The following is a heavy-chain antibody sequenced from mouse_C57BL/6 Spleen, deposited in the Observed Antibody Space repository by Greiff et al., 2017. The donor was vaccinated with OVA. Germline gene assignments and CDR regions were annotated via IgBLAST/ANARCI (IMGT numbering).Heavy chain of an antibody. Sequence: QVQLQQSGAELVRPGTSVKVSCKASGYAFTNYLIEWVKQRPGQGLEWIGVINPGSGGTNYNEKFKGKATLTADKSSSTAYMQLSSLTSEDSAVYVCARGTTVVATDWYFDVWGTGTTVTVSS. D-gene: IGHD1-1*01. J-gene: IGHJ1*03. V-gene: IGHV1-54*01. CDR1: GYAFTNYL. CDR3: ARGTTVVATDWYFDV. CDR2: INPGSGGT.